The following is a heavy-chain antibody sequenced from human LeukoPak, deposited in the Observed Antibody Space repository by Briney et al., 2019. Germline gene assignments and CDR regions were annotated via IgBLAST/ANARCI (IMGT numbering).Heavy chain of an antibody. CDR3: ANYRSGGGGYYSGLEH. CDR1: GFTFSSYS. D-gene: IGHD2-15*01. V-gene: IGHV3-23*01. J-gene: IGHJ4*02. Sequence: GGSLRLSCAASGFTFSSYSMNWVRQARWKGVEWVSRTSGSGDIKLYADSVKGRFTISRTNSENRLYLQMNSLRAEDTAVYYCANYRSGGGGYYSGLEHWGQGTLVAVSS. CDR2: TSGSGDIK.